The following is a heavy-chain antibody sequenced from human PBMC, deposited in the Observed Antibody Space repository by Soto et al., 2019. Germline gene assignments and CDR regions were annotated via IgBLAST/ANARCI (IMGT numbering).Heavy chain of an antibody. CDR1: GGSISSSSYY. V-gene: IGHV4-39*01. D-gene: IGHD1-1*01. Sequence: QLQLQESGPGLVKPSETLSLTCTVSGGSISSSSYYWGWLRQPQGKGLEWIGSIYYSGSTYYNPYLKSRVPISVETSMNQFALKLSSVTAADTAVYYCARLELEPHLWYFDYWGQGTLVTVSS. J-gene: IGHJ4*02. CDR3: ARLELEPHLWYFDY. CDR2: IYYSGST.